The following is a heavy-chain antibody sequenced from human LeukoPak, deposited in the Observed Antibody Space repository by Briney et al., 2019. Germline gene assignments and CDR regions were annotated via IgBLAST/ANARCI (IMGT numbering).Heavy chain of an antibody. V-gene: IGHV1-18*01. J-gene: IGHJ4*02. CDR3: ARSGRGTYYYFDL. CDR2: ISGYNGNT. CDR1: SYSFTRYG. D-gene: IGHD5-12*01. Sequence: ASVKVSCKASSYSFTRYGISWVRQAPGQGLEWMGWISGYNGNTNYAQKFLGRVSMTADTSTSTAYMELRSLTSDDTAVYYCARSGRGTYYYFDLWGLGTLVTVSS.